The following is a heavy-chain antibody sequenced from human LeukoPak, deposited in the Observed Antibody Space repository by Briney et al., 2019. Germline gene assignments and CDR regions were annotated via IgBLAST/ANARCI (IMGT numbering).Heavy chain of an antibody. CDR1: VFPVCSNS. CDR2: FYSGDNP. V-gene: IGHV3-53*01. CDR3: ARRAGEYSHPYDD. J-gene: IGHJ4*02. Sequence: PGGSLRLSCTVSVFPVCSNSWSWVRRAPGKGLEWVSFFYSGDNPHYSDSVKGRFTISRDNSKNTLYLQMNSLRDEETGIYYCARRAGEYSHPYDDWGQGTLVTVSS. D-gene: IGHD2-15*01.